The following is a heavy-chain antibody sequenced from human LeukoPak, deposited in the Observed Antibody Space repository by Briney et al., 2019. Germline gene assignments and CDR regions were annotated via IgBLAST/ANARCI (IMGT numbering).Heavy chain of an antibody. CDR2: IKSKADGETT. CDR1: GFTFSSYS. V-gene: IGHV3-15*01. J-gene: IGHJ6*03. CDR3: TTDHNYYYYYMDV. Sequence: GGSLRLSCAASGFTFSSYSMNWVRQAPGKGLEWVGRIKSKADGETTDHAARVKGRFTDSRDDSKNTLYLQMNSLKTEDTAVYYCTTDHNYYYYYMDVWGKGTTVTVSS.